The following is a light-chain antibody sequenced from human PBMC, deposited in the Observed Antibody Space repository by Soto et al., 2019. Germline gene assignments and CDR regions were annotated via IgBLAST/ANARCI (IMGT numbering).Light chain of an antibody. CDR3: QQYNSYPYT. V-gene: IGKV1-5*01. Sequence: DIQMTKSPSTLSASVGDRVTITCRASQSISSWLAWYQQKPGKAPKLLIYDASSLESGVPSRFSGSGSGTEFTLTISSLQPDDFATYCCQQYNSYPYTFGQGTKLEIK. CDR1: QSISSW. CDR2: DAS. J-gene: IGKJ2*01.